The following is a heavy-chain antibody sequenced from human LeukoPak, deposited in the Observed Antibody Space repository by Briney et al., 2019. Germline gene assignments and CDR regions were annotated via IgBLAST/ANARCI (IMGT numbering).Heavy chain of an antibody. Sequence: VASVKVSCKASGYTFTGYYMHWVRQAPGQGLEWMGWINPNSGGTNYAQKFQGRATMTRDTSISTAYMELSRLRSDDTAVYYCAREMEIASFDYWGQGTLVTVSS. D-gene: IGHD1-1*01. CDR2: INPNSGGT. J-gene: IGHJ4*02. CDR3: AREMEIASFDY. V-gene: IGHV1-2*02. CDR1: GYTFTGYY.